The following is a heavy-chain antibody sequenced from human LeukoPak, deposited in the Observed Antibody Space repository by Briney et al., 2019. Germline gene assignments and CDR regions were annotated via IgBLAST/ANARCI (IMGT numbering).Heavy chain of an antibody. J-gene: IGHJ6*03. V-gene: IGHV3-53*01. Sequence: PGGPLRLSCAASGFTVSSNYMSWVRQAPGKGLEWVSVIYSGGSTYYADSVKGRFTISRDNSKNTLYLQMNSLRAEDTAVYYCARVEGYSYGTGYYYYYMDVWGKGTTVTVSS. CDR2: IYSGGST. CDR1: GFTVSSNY. D-gene: IGHD5-18*01. CDR3: ARVEGYSYGTGYYYYYMDV.